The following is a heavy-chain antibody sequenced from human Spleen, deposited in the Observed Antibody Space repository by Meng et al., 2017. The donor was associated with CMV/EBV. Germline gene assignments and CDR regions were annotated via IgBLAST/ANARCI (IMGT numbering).Heavy chain of an antibody. V-gene: IGHV3-74*01. J-gene: IGHJ5*02. D-gene: IGHD6-13*01. CDR3: ARVAAGTGWFDP. CDR1: GFPFRSYW. Sequence: SCAASGFPFRSYWMHWVRQAPGKGLVWFSRINSDGSSTSYADSVKGRFTISRDNAKNTLYLQMNSLRAEDTAVYYCARVAAGTGWFDPWGQGTLVTVSS. CDR2: INSDGSST.